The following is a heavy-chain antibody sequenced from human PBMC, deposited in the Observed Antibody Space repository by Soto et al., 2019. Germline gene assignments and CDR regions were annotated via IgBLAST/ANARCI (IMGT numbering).Heavy chain of an antibody. Sequence: GGSLRLSCSASGFTFSEYSMHWVRQAPGKGLQYVSTISSDGDMTYYADSVKGRFTISRDNSKNTLYLQMNSLRPEDTAVYYCVKVSTFYDILTGYYSTNFFDPWGQGTLVTVSS. V-gene: IGHV3-64D*06. D-gene: IGHD3-9*01. CDR2: ISSDGDMT. CDR3: VKVSTFYDILTGYYSTNFFDP. J-gene: IGHJ5*02. CDR1: GFTFSEYS.